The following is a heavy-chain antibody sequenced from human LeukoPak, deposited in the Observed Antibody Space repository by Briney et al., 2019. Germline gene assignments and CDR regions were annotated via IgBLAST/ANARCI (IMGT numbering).Heavy chain of an antibody. V-gene: IGHV1-24*01. D-gene: IGHD3-3*02. CDR2: FDPKDGEA. CDR3: ATGIFCATATCPGYGNYCYFMDV. J-gene: IGHJ6*03. Sequence: AAVKVSCKVSGFTLSELFMHKVRQAPGKELVWVGGFDPKDGEAVYAERFRGRVILTDDSPSNTDYMDLSSLGADDTAVYYCATGIFCATATCPGYGNYCYFMDVWGEGTTVTV. CDR1: GFTLSELF.